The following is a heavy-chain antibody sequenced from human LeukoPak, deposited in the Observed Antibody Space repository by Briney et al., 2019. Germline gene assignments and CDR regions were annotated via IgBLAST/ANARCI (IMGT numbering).Heavy chain of an antibody. CDR1: GFTFSSYA. D-gene: IGHD1-26*01. Sequence: GGSVRLSCAASGFTFSSYAMSWVRQAPGKGLEWVSSITSSSSYIYYADSVKGRFTISRDNAKSSLYLQMNSLRDEDTAVYYCARDPYSGNYGDYYYYYMDVWGKGATVTISS. V-gene: IGHV3-21*01. CDR2: ITSSSSYI. J-gene: IGHJ6*03. CDR3: ARDPYSGNYGDYYYYYMDV.